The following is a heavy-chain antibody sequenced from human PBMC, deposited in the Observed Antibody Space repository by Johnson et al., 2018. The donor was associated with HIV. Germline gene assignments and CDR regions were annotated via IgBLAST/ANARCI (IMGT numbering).Heavy chain of an antibody. CDR3: VRACRDGYPCDAFDI. D-gene: IGHD5-24*01. V-gene: IGHV3-66*01. CDR1: GFTVSGNY. Sequence: VQLVESGGGLVQPGGSLRLSCAASGFTVSGNYMSWVRQAPGKGLEWVSVIFSGGSTYYADFVKGRFTISRDNSKNTLYLQMNSLRAEDTAVYYCVRACRDGYPCDAFDIWGQGTMVTVSS. J-gene: IGHJ3*02. CDR2: IFSGGST.